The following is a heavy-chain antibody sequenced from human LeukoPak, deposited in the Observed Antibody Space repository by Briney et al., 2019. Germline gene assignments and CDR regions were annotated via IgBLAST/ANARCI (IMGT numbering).Heavy chain of an antibody. D-gene: IGHD6-6*01. Sequence: ASVKVSCTASGYTFTGYYMHWVRQAPGQGLEWMGWINPNSGGTNYAQKFQGRVTMTRDTSISTAYMELSRLRSDDTAVYYCARADLYSSSPGGVDYWGQGTLVTVSS. CDR2: INPNSGGT. CDR3: ARADLYSSSPGGVDY. J-gene: IGHJ4*02. V-gene: IGHV1-2*02. CDR1: GYTFTGYY.